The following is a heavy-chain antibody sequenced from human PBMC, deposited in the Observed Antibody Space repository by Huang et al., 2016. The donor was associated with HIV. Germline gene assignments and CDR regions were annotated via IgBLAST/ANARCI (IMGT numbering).Heavy chain of an antibody. CDR3: ARGLIFCRGGDCFPTHFQH. J-gene: IGHJ1*01. D-gene: IGHD2-21*02. Sequence: QVRLEQWGAGLLKPSETLSLTCAVYGGSFSGYQWTWIRKSPGKALEWIGESNHSGSATYNPSPKTRVTITVYMSKNQFSLKMTSLTVTDTAVYFCARGLIFCRGGDCFPTHFQHWSQG. CDR2: SNHSGSA. V-gene: IGHV4-34*02. CDR1: GGSFSGYQ.